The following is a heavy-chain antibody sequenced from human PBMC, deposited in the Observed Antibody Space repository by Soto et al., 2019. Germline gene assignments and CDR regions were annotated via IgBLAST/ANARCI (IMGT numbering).Heavy chain of an antibody. CDR1: GFSITTNEVS. V-gene: IGHV2-5*02. CDR3: AHRDGARFYFDY. CDR2: IYWDDDK. Sequence: QITLKESGPTVVKPTQTLTLTCSLSGFSITTNEVSVGWIRQPPGKALEWLALIYWDDDKCYSPSLKDRLTITKDTSKNQVVLTMTNMDPGDTATYYCAHRDGARFYFDYWGQGTLVTVTS. J-gene: IGHJ4*02.